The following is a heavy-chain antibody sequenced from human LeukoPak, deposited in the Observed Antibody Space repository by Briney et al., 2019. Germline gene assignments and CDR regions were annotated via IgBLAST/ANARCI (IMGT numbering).Heavy chain of an antibody. V-gene: IGHV3-33*08. CDR3: ARDTSDSSGYYFIDY. CDR1: GFTFSSYG. CDR2: IWYDGSNK. Sequence: GGSLRLSCAASGFTFSSYGMRWVRQAPGKGLEWVAVIWYDGSNKYYADSVKGRFTISRDNSKNTLYLQMNSLRAEDTAVYYCARDTSDSSGYYFIDYWGQGTLVTVSS. D-gene: IGHD3-22*01. J-gene: IGHJ4*02.